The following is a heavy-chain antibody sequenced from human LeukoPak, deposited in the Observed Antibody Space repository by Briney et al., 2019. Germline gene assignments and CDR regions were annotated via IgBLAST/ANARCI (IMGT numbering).Heavy chain of an antibody. Sequence: PGGSLRLSCAVSGFSFDQYAMHWVRQSPGKGLEWVSLITRVGGTTSYAESVKGRFTISRDNSKKYLCLQMNSLRSEDTALYYCVKDLSGFGELTYYDYGLDVWGQGTTVTVSS. D-gene: IGHD3-10*01. V-gene: IGHV3-43*02. CDR1: GFSFDQYA. J-gene: IGHJ6*02. CDR2: ITRVGGTT. CDR3: VKDLSGFGELTYYDYGLDV.